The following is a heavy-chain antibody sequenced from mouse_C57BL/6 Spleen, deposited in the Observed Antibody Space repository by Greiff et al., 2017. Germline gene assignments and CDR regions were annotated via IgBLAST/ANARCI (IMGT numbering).Heavy chain of an antibody. D-gene: IGHD1-1*01. V-gene: IGHV1-82*01. CDR2: IYPGDGDT. J-gene: IGHJ2*01. Sequence: QVQLQQSGPELVKPGASVKISCKASGYAFSSSWMNWVKQRPGKGLEWIGRIYPGDGDTNYNGKFKGKATLTADKSSSTAYMQLSSLTSEDSAVYFCAREAVVAYYFDDWGQGTTLTVSS. CDR1: GYAFSSSW. CDR3: AREAVVAYYFDD.